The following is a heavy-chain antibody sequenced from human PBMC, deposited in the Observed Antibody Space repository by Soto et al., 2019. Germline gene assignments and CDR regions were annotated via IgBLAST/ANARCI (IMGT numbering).Heavy chain of an antibody. CDR2: INAATGNT. Sequence: QVHLVQSGAEVKKSGASVKISCKASGFTFTKYVMHWVRQAPGQRPEWMGWINAATGNTKYSQKFSGRVTITRDTSASMVYMELRSLRSEDTSLFYCVRDDSRSLDYWGQGTLVTVSS. CDR1: GFTFTKYV. CDR3: VRDDSRSLDY. J-gene: IGHJ4*02. V-gene: IGHV1-3*01. D-gene: IGHD3-22*01.